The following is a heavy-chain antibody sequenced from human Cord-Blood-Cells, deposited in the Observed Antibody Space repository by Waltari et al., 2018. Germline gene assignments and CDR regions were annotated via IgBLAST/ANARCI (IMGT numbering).Heavy chain of an antibody. CDR3: AILRITMVRGVICGMDV. D-gene: IGHD3-10*01. CDR1: GFTFGDYA. CDR2: ISGDGGST. J-gene: IGHJ6*02. Sequence: EVQLVESGGGVVQPGGSLRLSCAASGFTFGDYAMPWVRQAPGKGLEWVSLISGDGGSTYYADSVKGRFTISRDNSKNSLYLQMNSLRTEDTALYYCAILRITMVRGVICGMDVWGQGTTVTVSS. V-gene: IGHV3-43*02.